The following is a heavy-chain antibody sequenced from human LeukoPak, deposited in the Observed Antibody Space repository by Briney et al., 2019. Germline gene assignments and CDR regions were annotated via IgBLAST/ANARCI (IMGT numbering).Heavy chain of an antibody. J-gene: IGHJ4*02. V-gene: IGHV3-74*01. CDR3: AREVNYYNSGSFYNVPDY. CDR1: GFTFSSDW. Sequence: GGSLRLSCAASGFTFSSDWMHWVRQAQGKGLVWVSRINSDGSSTSYADSVKGRFTISRDNAKNTLYLEMNSLRAEDTAVYYCAREVNYYNSGSFYNVPDYWGQGTLVTVSS. CDR2: INSDGSST. D-gene: IGHD3-10*01.